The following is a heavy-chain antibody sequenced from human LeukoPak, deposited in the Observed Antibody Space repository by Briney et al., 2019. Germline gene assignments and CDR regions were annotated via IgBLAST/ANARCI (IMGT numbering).Heavy chain of an antibody. J-gene: IGHJ6*04. CDR2: ISAYNGNT. D-gene: IGHD2-2*01. Sequence: ASVKVSCKASGYTFTSYGISWVRQAPGQGLEWMGWISAYNGNTNYAQKLQGRVTMTTDTSTSTAYMELRSLRSDDTAVYYCARLCSSTSCYPHYYYGMDVWGKATTVTVSS. CDR3: ARLCSSTSCYPHYYYGMDV. V-gene: IGHV1-18*04. CDR1: GYTFTSYG.